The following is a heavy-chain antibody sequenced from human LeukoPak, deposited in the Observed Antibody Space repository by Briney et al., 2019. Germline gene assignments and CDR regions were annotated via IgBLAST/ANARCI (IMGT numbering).Heavy chain of an antibody. V-gene: IGHV1-18*01. CDR2: INPYNGNT. CDR1: GYTFTSYG. D-gene: IGHD3-22*01. Sequence: ASVKVSCKASGYTFTSYGISWVRQAPGQGLEWMGWINPYNGNTKYAQKFQGRVTMTTDTSTNTAYMELRSLRSDDTAVYYCARTLAVINDAFDIWGQGTMVTVSS. J-gene: IGHJ3*02. CDR3: ARTLAVINDAFDI.